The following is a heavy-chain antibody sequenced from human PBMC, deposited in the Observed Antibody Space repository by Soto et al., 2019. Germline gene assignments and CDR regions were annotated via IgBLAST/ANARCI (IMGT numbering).Heavy chain of an antibody. CDR2: IIPILRMA. Sequence: QVQLVQSGAEVKMPGSSVKVSCTASGGTFTSYTFSWVRQVPGQGLEWMGRIIPILRMADCGQKFQGRVTINADESTSTVSMKLSSLRSEDTAVYYCATSYGSGSAHFDYWGQGTLVTVS. J-gene: IGHJ4*02. CDR3: ATSYGSGSAHFDY. D-gene: IGHD3-10*01. V-gene: IGHV1-69*02. CDR1: GGTFTSYT.